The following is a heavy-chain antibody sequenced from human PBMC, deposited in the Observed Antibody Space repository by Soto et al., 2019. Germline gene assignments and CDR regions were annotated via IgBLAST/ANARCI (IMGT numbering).Heavy chain of an antibody. D-gene: IGHD6-13*01. CDR1: GFTVSSNY. J-gene: IGHJ4*02. V-gene: IGHV3-53*04. Sequence: PGGSLRLSCAASGFTVSSNYMSWVRQAPGKGLEWVSVIYSGGSTYYADSVKGRFTISRHNSKNTLYLQMNSLRAEDTAVYYCASNSMAAAGTFDYWGQGTLVTVSS. CDR2: IYSGGST. CDR3: ASNSMAAAGTFDY.